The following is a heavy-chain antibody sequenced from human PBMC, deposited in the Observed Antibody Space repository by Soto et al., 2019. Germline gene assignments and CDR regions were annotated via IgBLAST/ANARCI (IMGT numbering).Heavy chain of an antibody. CDR3: ASGRYGDY. D-gene: IGHD1-26*01. CDR1: GYGFTTYG. V-gene: IGHV1-18*01. Sequence: QIHLVQSGAEVKKPGASVKVSCKGSGYGFTTYGITLVRQAPGQGLEWMAWISTHNGNTNYAPKRQGGGTVTRDTSTSTACMELWSRRSDDTAVYYCASGRYGDYWGQGALVTVSS. CDR2: ISTHNGNT. J-gene: IGHJ4*02.